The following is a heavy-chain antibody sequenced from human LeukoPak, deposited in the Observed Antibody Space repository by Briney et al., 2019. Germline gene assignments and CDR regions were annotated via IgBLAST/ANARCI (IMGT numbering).Heavy chain of an antibody. CDR2: ISSSGGYT. CDR3: ARSRASGSLNQYYFDY. Sequence: GGSLRLSCAASGFTFSDYYMSWVRQAPGKGLEWVSYISSSGGYTTYADSVKGRFTISRDNAKNSLYLQVNSLRAEDTAVYYCARSRASGSLNQYYFDYWGQGTLVTVSS. CDR1: GFTFSDYY. D-gene: IGHD1-26*01. J-gene: IGHJ4*02. V-gene: IGHV3-11*06.